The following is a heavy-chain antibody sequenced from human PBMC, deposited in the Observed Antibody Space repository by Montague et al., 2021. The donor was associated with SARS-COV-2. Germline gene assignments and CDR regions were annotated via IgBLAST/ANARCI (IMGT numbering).Heavy chain of an antibody. CDR2: IYYSGST. Sequence: SETLSLTCTVSGGSISSSSYYWGWIRQPPGKGLDWIGCIYYSGSTYSNPYLKSRVTISVDTTKNHFTLRLGSVTAADPAVYSCANFRRTQLLFGTLYYGLDVGGQGTTAPAPS. V-gene: IGHV4-39*02. CDR1: GGSISSSSYY. CDR3: ANFRRTQLLFGTLYYGLDV. J-gene: IGHJ6*02. D-gene: IGHD2-2*01.